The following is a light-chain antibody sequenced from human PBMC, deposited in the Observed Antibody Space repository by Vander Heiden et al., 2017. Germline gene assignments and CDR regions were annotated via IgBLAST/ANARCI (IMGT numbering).Light chain of an antibody. Sequence: DIQLTQSPSFLSASVGDRVTITCRASQGSSSHLVWYQQTPGKAPKLLLYAASTLQSGVPSRFSGSGFGTDLTLTISSLQPEDFASYYCQQRNSYPLTFGGGTKVEIK. CDR3: QQRNSYPLT. J-gene: IGKJ4*01. CDR2: AAS. CDR1: QGSSSH. V-gene: IGKV1-9*01.